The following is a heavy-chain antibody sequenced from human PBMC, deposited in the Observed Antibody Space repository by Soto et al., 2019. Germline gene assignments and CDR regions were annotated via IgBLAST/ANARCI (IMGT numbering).Heavy chain of an antibody. V-gene: IGHV4-31*03. CDR3: ARKGSSSSSVWFDP. CDR2: IYYSGST. Sequence: QVQLQESGPGLVKPSQTLSLTCTVSGGSISSGGYYWSWIRQHPGKGLEWIGYIYYSGSTYYNPSLKSRVTISVDTSKNQFPLKLSSVTAADTAVYYCARKGSSSSSVWFDPWGQGTLVTVSS. D-gene: IGHD6-6*01. J-gene: IGHJ5*02. CDR1: GGSISSGGYY.